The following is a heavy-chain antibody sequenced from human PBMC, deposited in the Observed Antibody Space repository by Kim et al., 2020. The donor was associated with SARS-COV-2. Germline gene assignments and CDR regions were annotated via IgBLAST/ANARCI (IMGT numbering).Heavy chain of an antibody. CDR3: ARQGGSGTPPMDV. D-gene: IGHD3-10*01. Sequence: YSPYCQGQVTISADKSISTAYLQWSSLKASDTAMYYCARQGGSGTPPMDVWGQGTTVTVSS. J-gene: IGHJ6*02. V-gene: IGHV5-51*01.